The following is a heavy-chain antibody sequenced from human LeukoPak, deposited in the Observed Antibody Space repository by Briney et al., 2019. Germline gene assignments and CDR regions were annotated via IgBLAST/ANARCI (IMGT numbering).Heavy chain of an antibody. V-gene: IGHV1-2*06. CDR2: INPNSGGT. Sequence: ASVKVSCEVSGYTFTGYYMHWVRQAPGQGLEWMGRINPNSGGTNYAQKFQGRVTMTRDTSISTAYMELSRLRSDDTAVYYCARDPIHRDDYNADWGQGALVSVSS. CDR3: ARDPIHRDDYNAD. J-gene: IGHJ4*02. D-gene: IGHD5-24*01. CDR1: GYTFTGYY.